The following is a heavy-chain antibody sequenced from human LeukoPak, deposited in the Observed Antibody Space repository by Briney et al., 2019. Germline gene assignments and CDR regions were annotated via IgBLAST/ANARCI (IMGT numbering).Heavy chain of an antibody. D-gene: IGHD2/OR15-2a*01. CDR2: IFYSGST. Sequence: PSETLSLTCNVSGGSISSGDYYWSWIRQPPGKGLEWIGYIFYSGSTYHNPSLKSRVTISVDTSKSQFSLKLRSVTAADTAVYYCARLTLSGVSADYWGQGTLVTVSS. V-gene: IGHV4-30-4*08. J-gene: IGHJ4*02. CDR1: GGSISSGDYY. CDR3: ARLTLSGVSADY.